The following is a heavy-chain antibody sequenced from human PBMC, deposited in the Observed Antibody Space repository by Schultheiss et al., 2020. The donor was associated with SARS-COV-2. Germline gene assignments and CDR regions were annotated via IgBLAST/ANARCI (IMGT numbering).Heavy chain of an antibody. CDR3: ARVDTAMVVDY. CDR1: GGSISSSSYY. J-gene: IGHJ4*02. CDR2: IYTSGST. Sequence: SETLSLTCTVSGGSISSSSYYWSWIRQPPGKGLEWIGRIYTSGSTNYNPSLKSRVTMSVDTSKNQFSLKLSSVTAADTAVYYCARVDTAMVVDYWGQGTLVTVSS. D-gene: IGHD5-18*01. V-gene: IGHV4-61*02.